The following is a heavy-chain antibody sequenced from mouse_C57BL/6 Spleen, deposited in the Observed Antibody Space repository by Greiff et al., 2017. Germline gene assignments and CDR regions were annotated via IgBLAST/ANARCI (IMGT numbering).Heavy chain of an antibody. CDR3: TTGGSSPDWYFDV. V-gene: IGHV14-4*01. CDR1: GFNIKDDY. CDR2: IDPENGDT. J-gene: IGHJ1*03. D-gene: IGHD1-1*01. Sequence: EVQLQQSGAELVRPGASVKLSCTASGFNIKDDYMHWVKQRPEQGLEWIGWIDPENGDTEYASKFQGKATITADTSSNTAYLQLSSLTSEDTAVYYCTTGGSSPDWYFDVWGTGTTVTVSS.